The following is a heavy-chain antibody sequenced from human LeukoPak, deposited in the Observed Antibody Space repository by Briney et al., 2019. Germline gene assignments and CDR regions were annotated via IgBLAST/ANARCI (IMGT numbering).Heavy chain of an antibody. D-gene: IGHD1-26*01. Sequence: AGGSLRLSCAASGFTFSSYWMSWVRQAPGKGLEWVANIKQDGSEKYYVDSVKGRFTISRDNAKNSLYLQMNSLRAEDTAVYYCARGPFIVGATGGPFVDYWGQGTLVTVSS. CDR3: ARGPFIVGATGGPFVDY. V-gene: IGHV3-7*01. CDR2: IKQDGSEK. CDR1: GFTFSSYW. J-gene: IGHJ4*02.